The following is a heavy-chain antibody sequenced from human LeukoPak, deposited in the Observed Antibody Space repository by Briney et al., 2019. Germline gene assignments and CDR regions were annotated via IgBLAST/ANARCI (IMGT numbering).Heavy chain of an antibody. CDR3: ARELSYYGSGNYYQGRGYYFDY. J-gene: IGHJ4*02. V-gene: IGHV1-18*01. Sequence: GASVKVSCKASGYTFTTFGISWARQAPGQGLEWMGWISPYNGNTNYAEKVQGRVTMTTDTYTRTVFMELGSLTSDDTAVYYCARELSYYGSGNYYQGRGYYFDYWGQGTLLTVSS. CDR2: ISPYNGNT. CDR1: GYTFTTFG. D-gene: IGHD3-10*01.